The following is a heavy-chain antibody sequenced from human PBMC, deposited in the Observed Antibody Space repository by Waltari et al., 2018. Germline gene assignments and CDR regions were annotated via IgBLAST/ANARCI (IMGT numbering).Heavy chain of an antibody. Sequence: EVQLVQSGAEVKKPGATVKISCKASGYTFTDYYMHWVQQAPGKGLEWMGRFDPEDGETIYAEKFQGRVTITADTSTDTAYMELSSLRSEDTAVYYCATLIVGATEPTDAFDIWGQGTMVTVSS. V-gene: IGHV1-69-2*01. CDR1: GYTFTDYY. D-gene: IGHD1-26*01. CDR2: FDPEDGET. J-gene: IGHJ3*02. CDR3: ATLIVGATEPTDAFDI.